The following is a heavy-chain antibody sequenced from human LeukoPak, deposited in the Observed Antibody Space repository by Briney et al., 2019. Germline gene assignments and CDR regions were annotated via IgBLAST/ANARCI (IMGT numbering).Heavy chain of an antibody. CDR1: GFTFSSYE. V-gene: IGHV3-48*03. Sequence: GGSLRLSCAASGFTFSSYEMNWVRQAPGKGLEWVSYISSSGSTIYYADSVKGRFTISRDNAKNSLYLQMNSLRAEGTAVYYCARGSDIVVVVAAISDYYFDYWGQGTLVTVSS. D-gene: IGHD2-15*01. J-gene: IGHJ4*02. CDR3: ARGSDIVVVVAAISDYYFDY. CDR2: ISSSGSTI.